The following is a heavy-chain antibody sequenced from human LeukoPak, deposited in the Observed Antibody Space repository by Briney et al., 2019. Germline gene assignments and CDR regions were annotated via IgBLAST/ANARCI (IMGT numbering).Heavy chain of an antibody. D-gene: IGHD6-13*01. V-gene: IGHV3-11*04. CDR3: AKDGSSSWWDY. CDR2: ISSSGSTI. CDR1: GFTFGDYY. Sequence: GGSLRLSCAASGFTFGDYYMSWIRQAPGKGLEWVSYISSSGSTIYYADSVKGRFTISRDNAKNSLYLQMNSLRAEDTAVYYCAKDGSSSWWDYWGQGTLVTVSS. J-gene: IGHJ4*02.